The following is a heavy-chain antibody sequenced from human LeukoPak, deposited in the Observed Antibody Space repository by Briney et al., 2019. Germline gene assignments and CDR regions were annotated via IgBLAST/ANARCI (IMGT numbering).Heavy chain of an antibody. CDR3: AKGTPRDGYNSGYFDY. V-gene: IGHV3-23*01. CDR1: GFTFSSYA. CDR2: ISDNDDYT. J-gene: IGHJ4*02. D-gene: IGHD5-24*01. Sequence: PGGSLRLSCAASGFTFSSYAMSWVRQAPGKGLEWVSIISDNDDYTYYADSVKGRFTISRDNSKNTLYLQMNSLRAEDTAVYYCAKGTPRDGYNSGYFDYWGQGTLVTVSS.